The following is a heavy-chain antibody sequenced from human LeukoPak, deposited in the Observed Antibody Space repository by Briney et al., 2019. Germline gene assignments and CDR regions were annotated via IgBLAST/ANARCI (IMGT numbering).Heavy chain of an antibody. CDR2: IRSKANNYAT. J-gene: IGHJ4*02. D-gene: IGHD3-10*01. Sequence: GGSLRLSCAASGFMFSGSPMHWVRQASGKGLEWVGHIRSKANNYATIYAASVRGRFTISRDDSKNTAYLQMNSLKTEDTAVYYCARPSQYGSGTDYYFDSWGQGTLVTVSS. CDR1: GFMFSGSP. V-gene: IGHV3-73*01. CDR3: ARPSQYGSGTDYYFDS.